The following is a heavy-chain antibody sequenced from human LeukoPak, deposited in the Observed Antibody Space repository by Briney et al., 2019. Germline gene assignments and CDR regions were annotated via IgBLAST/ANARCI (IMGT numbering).Heavy chain of an antibody. CDR3: ARASPADFNL. Sequence: GGSLRLSCVASEFTFSNYWIHWVRQAPGKGLVWVSRIRGDGIVTNYADSVEGRFTVSRDNAKNTVHLQMNSLRDDDTAVYYCARASPADFNLWGRGTLVTASS. V-gene: IGHV3-74*01. CDR2: IRGDGIVT. J-gene: IGHJ2*01. CDR1: EFTFSNYW.